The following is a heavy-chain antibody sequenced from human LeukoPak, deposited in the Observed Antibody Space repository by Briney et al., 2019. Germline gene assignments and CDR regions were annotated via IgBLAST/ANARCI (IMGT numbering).Heavy chain of an antibody. CDR1: GFIFSSYG. CDR2: TRYDGSDK. J-gene: IGHJ4*02. V-gene: IGHV3-30*02. Sequence: QPGGSLRLSCAASGFIFSSYGMHWVRQAPGKGPEWVAFTRYDGSDKYYADSVKGRFTISRDNSKNTLYLQMNSLRAEDTAVYYCARDQIVVEYYFDYWGQGTLVTVSS. CDR3: ARDQIVVEYYFDY. D-gene: IGHD3-22*01.